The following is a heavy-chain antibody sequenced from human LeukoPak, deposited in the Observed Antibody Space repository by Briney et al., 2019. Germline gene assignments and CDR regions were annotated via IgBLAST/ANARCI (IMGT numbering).Heavy chain of an antibody. J-gene: IGHJ6*02. CDR1: GYIFTSYD. CDR2: MNPNSGNT. CDR3: AREPILSTLGAYYYGMDV. Sequence: ASVKVSCKASGYIFTSYDINWVRQATGQGLEWMGWMNPNSGNTGYAQKFQGRVTMTRNTSISTAYMELSSLRSEDTAVYYCAREPILSTLGAYYYGMDVWGQGTTVTVSS. D-gene: IGHD2-21*01. V-gene: IGHV1-8*01.